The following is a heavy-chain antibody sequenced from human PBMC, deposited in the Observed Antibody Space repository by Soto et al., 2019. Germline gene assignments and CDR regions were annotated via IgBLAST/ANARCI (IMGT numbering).Heavy chain of an antibody. CDR2: ISAYNGNT. Sequence: QVQLVQSGAEVKKPGASVKVSCKASGYTFTSYGISWVRQAPGQGLEWMGWISAYNGNTHHAQKLQGRATKTTATSTSTAYMELRSLKSDDTAGDYCARGGGVQARFDPWGQGTLVTVSS. D-gene: IGHD2-8*02. V-gene: IGHV1-18*01. CDR1: GYTFTSYG. CDR3: ARGGGVQARFDP. J-gene: IGHJ5*02.